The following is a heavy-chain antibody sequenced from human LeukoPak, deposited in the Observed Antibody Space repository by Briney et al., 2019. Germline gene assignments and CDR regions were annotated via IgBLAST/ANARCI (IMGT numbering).Heavy chain of an antibody. D-gene: IGHD3-10*01. CDR2: IKSDGDT. V-gene: IGHV3-74*01. J-gene: IGHJ5*01. CDR3: TRAITYFYGSVTYDWFES. CDR1: GFTFSSYG. Sequence: GGSLRLSCAASGFTFSSYGMHWVRQTPGQGLMWVARIKSDGDTIYADSVQSRFTISRDNAKNTVYLQMNSLRVDDTAIYFCTRAITYFYGSVTYDWFESWGQGSRVTVSS.